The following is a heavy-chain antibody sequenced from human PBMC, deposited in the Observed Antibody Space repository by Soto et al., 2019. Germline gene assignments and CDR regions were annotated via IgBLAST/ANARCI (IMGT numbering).Heavy chain of an antibody. Sequence: PSETLSLTCTVSGGSISSSSYYWGWIRQPPGKGLEWIGSIYYSGSTYYNPSLKSRVTMTRDTSTSTVYMELSSLRSEDTAVYYCASEISVAAAGNFDYWGQGTLVTVSS. CDR3: ASEISVAAAGNFDY. CDR1: GGSISSSSYY. CDR2: IYYSGST. J-gene: IGHJ4*02. V-gene: IGHV4-39*07. D-gene: IGHD6-13*01.